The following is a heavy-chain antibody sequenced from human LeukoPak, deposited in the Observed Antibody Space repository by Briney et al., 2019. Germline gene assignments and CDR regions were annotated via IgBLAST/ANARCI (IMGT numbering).Heavy chain of an antibody. D-gene: IGHD5-12*01. CDR2: IYSGDST. CDR3: ARDGLIGGYAFLDY. Sequence: PGGSLRLSCAASGFTVSSNYMSWVRQAPGKGLEWVSLIYSGDSTYYADSVKGRFTISRDNSKNTLYLQMNSLRAEDTAVYYCARDGLIGGYAFLDYWGQGTLVTVSS. V-gene: IGHV3-66*02. J-gene: IGHJ4*02. CDR1: GFTVSSNY.